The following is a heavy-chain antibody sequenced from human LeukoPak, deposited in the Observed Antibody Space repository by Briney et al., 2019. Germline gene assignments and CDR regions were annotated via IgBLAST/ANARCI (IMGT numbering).Heavy chain of an antibody. CDR2: ISAYIGNT. V-gene: IGHV1-18*01. CDR3: ARDLAYCGGDCYSPDDAFDI. D-gene: IGHD2-21*01. Sequence: ASVKVSCKASGYTFTSYGISWVRQAPGQGLGWMGWISAYIGNTNYAQKLQGRVTMTTDTSTSTAYMELRSLRSDDTAVYYCARDLAYCGGDCYSPDDAFDIWGQGTMVTVSS. J-gene: IGHJ3*02. CDR1: GYTFTSYG.